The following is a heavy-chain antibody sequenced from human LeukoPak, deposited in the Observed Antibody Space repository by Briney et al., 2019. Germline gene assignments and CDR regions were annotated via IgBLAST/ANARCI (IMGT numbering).Heavy chain of an antibody. J-gene: IGHJ4*02. D-gene: IGHD1-26*01. CDR2: IIPILGIA. CDR3: ARDRGVGAMPPFDY. CDR1: GGTFSSYT. V-gene: IGHV1-69*04. Sequence: ASVKVSCKASGGTFSSYTISWVRQAPGQGLEWMGRIIPILGIANYAQKFQGRVTITADKSTSTAYMELSSLRSEDTAVYYCARDRGVGAMPPFDYWGQGTLVTVSS.